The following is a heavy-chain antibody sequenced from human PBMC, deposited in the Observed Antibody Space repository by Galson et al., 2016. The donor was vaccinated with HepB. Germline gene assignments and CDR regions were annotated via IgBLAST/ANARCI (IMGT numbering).Heavy chain of an antibody. V-gene: IGHV3-53*05. CDR3: VRLRGSCSGGNCVLGGFDI. CDR1: GLSVSSNY. CDR2: MFSGGSK. D-gene: IGHD2-15*01. Sequence: SLRLSCAASGLSVSSNYMSWVRQSPQKGLEWLSVMFSGGSKDDADSVKGRFTISSDNSKNTVSLQMNNLRVDDTAVYYCVRLRGSCSGGNCVLGGFDIWGQGTTVTVSS. J-gene: IGHJ3*02.